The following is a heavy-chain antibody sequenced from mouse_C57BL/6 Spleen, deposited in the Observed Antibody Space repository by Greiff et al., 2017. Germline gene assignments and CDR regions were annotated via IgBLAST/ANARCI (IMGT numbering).Heavy chain of an antibody. CDR2: IYPGGGDT. CDR3: ARAYYYGSRGGAWFAY. J-gene: IGHJ3*01. V-gene: IGHV1-80*01. Sequence: QVQLQQSGAELVKPGASVKISCKASGYAFSSYWMNWVKQRPGKGLEWIGQIYPGGGDTNYNGKFKGKATLTADKSSSTAYMQHISLTSEDSAVYCCARAYYYGSRGGAWFAYWGQGTLVTVSA. D-gene: IGHD1-1*01. CDR1: GYAFSSYW.